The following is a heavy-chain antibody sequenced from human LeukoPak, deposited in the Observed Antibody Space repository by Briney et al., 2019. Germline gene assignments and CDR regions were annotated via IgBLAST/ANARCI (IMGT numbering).Heavy chain of an antibody. V-gene: IGHV4-59*01. Sequence: SETLSLTCTVSGGSISSYYWSWIRQPPGKGLEWIGYIYYSGSTNYNPSLKSRVTISVDTSKNQFSLKLSSVTAADTAVYYCASSPGGLRFLEWWFDYWGQGTLVTVSS. D-gene: IGHD3-3*01. CDR1: GGSISSYY. CDR3: ASSPGGLRFLEWWFDY. J-gene: IGHJ4*02. CDR2: IYYSGST.